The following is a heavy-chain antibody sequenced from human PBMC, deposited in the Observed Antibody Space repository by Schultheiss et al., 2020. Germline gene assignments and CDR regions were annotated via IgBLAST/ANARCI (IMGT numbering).Heavy chain of an antibody. D-gene: IGHD3-16*01. J-gene: IGHJ5*02. CDR3: ARGLHYDYVWGSRSYNWFDP. CDR2: TYYSGST. Sequence: SETLSLTCTVSGGSISSYYWSWIRQPPEKGLEWIGSTYYSGSTYYNPSLKSRVTISVDTSKNQFSLKLSSVTAADTAVYYCARGLHYDYVWGSRSYNWFDPWGQGTLVTVSS. CDR1: GGSISSYY. V-gene: IGHV4-59*12.